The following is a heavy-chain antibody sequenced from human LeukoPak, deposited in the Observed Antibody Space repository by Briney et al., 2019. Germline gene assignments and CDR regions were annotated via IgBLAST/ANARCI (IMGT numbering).Heavy chain of an antibody. V-gene: IGHV1-2*04. CDR1: GYTFTGYY. D-gene: IGHD3-22*01. CDR2: INPNSGGT. CDR3: ARGRPSHPYDSSGYLDGAFDI. Sequence: ASVKVSCKASGYTFTGYYMHWVRQAPGQGLEWMGWINPNSGGTNYAQKFQGWVTMTRDTSISTAYMELSRLRSDDTAVYYCARGRPSHPYDSSGYLDGAFDIWGQGTMVTVSS. J-gene: IGHJ3*02.